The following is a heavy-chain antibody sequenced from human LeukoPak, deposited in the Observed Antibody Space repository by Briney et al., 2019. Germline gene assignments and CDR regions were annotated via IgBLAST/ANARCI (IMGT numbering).Heavy chain of an antibody. Sequence: GRSQRLSCAASGFTFSTYTMNSVRQAPGKGLEWVSSISSSSSYIYYADSGKGRFTISRDNAKNSLYLQMNSLRAEDTAVYYCAREGAVLRFLEWSPDYWGQGTLVTVSS. D-gene: IGHD3-3*01. CDR2: ISSSSSYI. J-gene: IGHJ4*02. V-gene: IGHV3-21*01. CDR1: GFTFSTYT. CDR3: AREGAVLRFLEWSPDY.